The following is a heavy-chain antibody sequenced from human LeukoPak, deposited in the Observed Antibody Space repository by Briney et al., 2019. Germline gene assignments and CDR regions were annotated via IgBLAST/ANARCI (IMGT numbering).Heavy chain of an antibody. Sequence: GGSLRLSCAASGLTFSSYSMNWVRQAPGKGLEWVSSISSSSSYIYYADSVKGRFTISRDNAKNSLYLQMNSLRAEGTAVYYCARDLTITMVRGVIIYYGMDVWGQGTTVTVSS. D-gene: IGHD3-10*01. V-gene: IGHV3-21*01. CDR1: GLTFSSYS. J-gene: IGHJ6*02. CDR2: ISSSSSYI. CDR3: ARDLTITMVRGVIIYYGMDV.